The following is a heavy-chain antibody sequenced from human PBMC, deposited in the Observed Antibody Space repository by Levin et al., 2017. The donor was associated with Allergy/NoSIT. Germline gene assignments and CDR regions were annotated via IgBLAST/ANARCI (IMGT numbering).Heavy chain of an antibody. CDR3: AKRGGFVPYDFWSGYYYYGMDV. V-gene: IGHV3-30*18. CDR1: GFTFSSYG. J-gene: IGHJ6*02. CDR2: ISYDGSNK. D-gene: IGHD3-3*01. Sequence: GGSLRLSCAASGFTFSSYGMHWVRQAPGKGLEWVAVISYDGSNKYYADSVKGRFTISRDNSKNTLYLQMNSLRAEDTAVYYCAKRGGFVPYDFWSGYYYYGMDVWGQGTTVTVSS.